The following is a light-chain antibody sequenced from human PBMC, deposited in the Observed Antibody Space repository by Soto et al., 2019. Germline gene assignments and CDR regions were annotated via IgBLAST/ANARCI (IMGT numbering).Light chain of an antibody. V-gene: IGKV1-5*01. CDR2: DAS. CDR1: ESVKSW. J-gene: IGKJ1*01. Sequence: DIHLTHSPSTLSASVGDRVPITCRASESVKSWLAWYQQKPGKAPKLLIYDASSLESGVPSRFSGSGSGTEFSLTISSLQPDDFVSYYCQQYKSYPWTFGQGTKVDLK. CDR3: QQYKSYPWT.